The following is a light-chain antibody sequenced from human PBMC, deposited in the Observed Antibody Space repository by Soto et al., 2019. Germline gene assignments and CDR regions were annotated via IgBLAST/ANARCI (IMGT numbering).Light chain of an antibody. V-gene: IGKV1-5*01. CDR1: QSISWW. CDR2: DAS. Sequence: DIQISQSPSTLSPSAGDRVTIPCRASQSISWWLAWYQQKPGKAPKLLIYDASQLESGVPSRFSGNESRKQYTLSIRSLQPDVFATCYCQQHHSYVLRFDGGTKV. J-gene: IGKJ4*02. CDR3: QQHHSYVLR.